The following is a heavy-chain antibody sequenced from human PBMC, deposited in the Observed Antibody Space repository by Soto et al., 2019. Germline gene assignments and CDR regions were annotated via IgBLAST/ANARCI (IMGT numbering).Heavy chain of an antibody. CDR2: ISSSGSPL. CDR3: ERDLMYYHMDV. V-gene: IGHV3-11*01. Sequence: PGGSLRLSCAASGFTFSDYYMSWIRQAPGKGLEWLSYISSSGSPLYYADSVKGRFTISRDNAKNSLSLQMNSLRAEDTAVYYCERDLMYYHMDVWGQGTTVTVSS. J-gene: IGHJ6*02. CDR1: GFTFSDYY.